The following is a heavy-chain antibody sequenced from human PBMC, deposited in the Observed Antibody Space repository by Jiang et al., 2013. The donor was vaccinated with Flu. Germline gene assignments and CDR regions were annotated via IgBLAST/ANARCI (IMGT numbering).Heavy chain of an antibody. CDR3: ARGLRYYDSSGYGLFDY. Sequence: APGQGLEWMGWINPNSGGTNYAQKFQGWVTMTRDTSISTAYMELSRLRSDDTAVYYCARGLRYYDSSGYGLFDYWGQGTLVTVSS. V-gene: IGHV1-2*04. D-gene: IGHD3-22*01. CDR2: INPNSGGT. J-gene: IGHJ4*02.